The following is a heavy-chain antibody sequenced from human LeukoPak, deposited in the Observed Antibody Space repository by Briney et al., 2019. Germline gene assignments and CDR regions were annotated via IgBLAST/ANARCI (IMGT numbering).Heavy chain of an antibody. D-gene: IGHD6-13*01. V-gene: IGHV4-39*07. CDR2: IYYSGST. J-gene: IGHJ4*02. Sequence: SETLSLTCTVSGGSISSSSYYWGWIRQPPGKGLEWIGSIYYSGSTYYNPSLKGRVTISVDTSKNQFSLKLSSVTAADTAVYYCARGKRGSGYSSSWYDPASIDYWGQGTLVTVSS. CDR1: GGSISSSSYY. CDR3: ARGKRGSGYSSSWYDPASIDY.